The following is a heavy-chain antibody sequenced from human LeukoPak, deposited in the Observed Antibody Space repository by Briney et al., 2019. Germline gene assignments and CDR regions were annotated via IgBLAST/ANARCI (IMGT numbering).Heavy chain of an antibody. CDR2: INNDGSST. J-gene: IGHJ5*02. D-gene: IGHD6-13*01. V-gene: IGHV3-74*01. CDR3: ARPTKEGSSWYWWFDP. Sequence: GVLRLSCAASGFTFSSYWMHWVRQAPGKGLVWVSRINNDGSSTSYADSVKGRFTISRDNAKNTLYLQMNSLRAEDTAVYYCARPTKEGSSWYWWFDPWGQGTLVTVSS. CDR1: GFTFSSYW.